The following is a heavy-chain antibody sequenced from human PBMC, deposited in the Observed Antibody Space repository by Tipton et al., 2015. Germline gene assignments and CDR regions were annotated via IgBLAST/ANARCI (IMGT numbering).Heavy chain of an antibody. Sequence: QSGPEVKKPGSSVKVSCKASGGTFSGYAISWVRQAPGQGLEWMGGIIPIFGSTNYAQKFQGRVTITADDSTSTAHMALSSLRSDDTAVYYCAPLPYSSSWYESTLAWGQGTLVTVSS. CDR1: GGTFSGYA. CDR3: APLPYSSSWYESTLA. V-gene: IGHV1-69*01. J-gene: IGHJ5*02. D-gene: IGHD6-13*01. CDR2: IIPIFGST.